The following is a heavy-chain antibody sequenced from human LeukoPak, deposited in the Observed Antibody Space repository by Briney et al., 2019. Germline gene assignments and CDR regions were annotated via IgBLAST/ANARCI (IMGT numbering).Heavy chain of an antibody. CDR3: VRLGSGSSLDY. V-gene: IGHV5-51*01. D-gene: IGHD6-19*01. J-gene: IGHJ4*02. CDR1: GYSFTSYW. CDR2: IYPRDFDT. Sequence: GESLKISCKGSGYSFTSYWIGWVRQMPGKGLEWMVIIYPRDFDTRYSPSFQGQVSISADKSINTAYLQWSSLKASDTAMYYCVRLGSGSSLDYWGQGTLVTVSS.